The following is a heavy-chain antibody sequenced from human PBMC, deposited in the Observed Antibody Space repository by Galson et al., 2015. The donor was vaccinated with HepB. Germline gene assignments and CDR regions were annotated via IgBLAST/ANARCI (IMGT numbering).Heavy chain of an antibody. CDR3: AREGEDRSCSWYWFDP. Sequence: FCKASVCTFSSYAISWLRQAPGQGLEWMGRMIPILGIANYAQMFQGRVTITADKSTSTAYMELSSLRSEDTAVCYCAREGEDRSCSWYWFDPWGQGTLVTVSS. J-gene: IGHJ5*02. CDR1: VCTFSSYA. V-gene: IGHV1-69*04. CDR2: MIPILGIA. D-gene: IGHD6-13*01.